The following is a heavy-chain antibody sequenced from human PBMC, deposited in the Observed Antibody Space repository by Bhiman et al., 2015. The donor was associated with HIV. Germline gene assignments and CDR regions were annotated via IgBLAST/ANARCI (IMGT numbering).Heavy chain of an antibody. J-gene: IGHJ2*01. CDR3: ARLPFLGEGEVWYFDL. V-gene: IGHV3-11*04. Sequence: QVQLVESGGGLVKPGGSLRLSCAASGFTFSDYYMSWIRQAPGKGLECVSYISSSGRTIYYADSVKGRFTTSRDNAKNSLYLQMSSLRVEDTAVYYCARLPFLGEGEVWYFDLWGRGTLVTVSS. CDR1: GFTFSDYY. CDR2: ISSSGRTI. D-gene: IGHD3-16*01.